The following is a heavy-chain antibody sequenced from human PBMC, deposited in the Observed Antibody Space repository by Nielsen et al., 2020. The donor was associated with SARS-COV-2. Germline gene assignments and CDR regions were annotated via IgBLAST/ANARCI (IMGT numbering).Heavy chain of an antibody. CDR3: AAESRWSGMDV. CDR1: GFTFTSSA. Sequence: SVKVSCKASGFTFTSSAMQWVRQARGQRLEWIGWIVVGNGYTNYAQKFQERVTITRDMSTSTAYMELSNLRFDDTAIYYCAAESRWSGMDVWGQGTTVTVSS. CDR2: IVVGNGYT. J-gene: IGHJ6*02. D-gene: IGHD2-15*01. V-gene: IGHV1-58*02.